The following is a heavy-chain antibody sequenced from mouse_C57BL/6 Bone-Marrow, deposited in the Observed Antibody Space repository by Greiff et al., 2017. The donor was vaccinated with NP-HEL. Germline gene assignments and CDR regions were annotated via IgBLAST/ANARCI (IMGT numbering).Heavy chain of an antibody. V-gene: IGHV5-6*01. CDR1: GFTFSSYG. CDR2: ISSGGSYT. J-gene: IGHJ4*01. D-gene: IGHD2-4*01. CDR3: ARGGHYDVGALGD. Sequence: EVQLMESGGDLVKPGGSLKLSCAASGFTFSSYGMSWVRQTPDQRLEWVATISSGGSYTYYPDSVKGRFTISRDNAKNTLYLQMSSLKSEDTAMYYCARGGHYDVGALGDWGQGTTVTVAS.